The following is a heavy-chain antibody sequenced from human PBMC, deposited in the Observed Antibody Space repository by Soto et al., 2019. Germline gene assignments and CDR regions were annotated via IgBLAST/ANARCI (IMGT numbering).Heavy chain of an antibody. CDR3: ARGGPCVGGNCSTRFDP. Sequence: QVQLQESGPGLVKPSQTLSLTCSVSGGSIRGGDYYWSWIRQPPGKGLEWIGYIYDSGSTYYNPYLNGRVTLSGDTSRNLFSPNLTSVTAADPAVYYCARGGPCVGGNCSTRFDPWGQGTRVTVSS. CDR1: GGSIRGGDYY. D-gene: IGHD2-15*01. J-gene: IGHJ5*02. CDR2: IYDSGST. V-gene: IGHV4-30-4*01.